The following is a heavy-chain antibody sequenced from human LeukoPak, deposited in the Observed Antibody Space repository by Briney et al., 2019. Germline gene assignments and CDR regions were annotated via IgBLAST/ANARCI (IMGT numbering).Heavy chain of an antibody. J-gene: IGHJ4*02. CDR2: IWYDGSNK. V-gene: IGHV3-33*01. CDR3: ARLELLVGFFDY. Sequence: GSLRLSCAASGFTFSSYGMHRVRQAPGKGLEWVAVIWYDGSNKYYADSVKGRFTISRDNSKNTLYLQMTSLRAEDTAVYYCARLELLVGFFDYWGQGTLVTVSS. D-gene: IGHD1-7*01. CDR1: GFTFSSYG.